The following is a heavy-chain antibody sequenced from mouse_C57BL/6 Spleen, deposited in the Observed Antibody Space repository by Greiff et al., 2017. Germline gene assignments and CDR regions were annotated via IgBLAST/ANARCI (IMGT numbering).Heavy chain of an antibody. CDR3: ARDKRDNWDAYFDY. Sequence: EVMLVESEGGLVQPGSSMKLSCTASGFTFSDYYMAWVRQVPEKGLEWVANINYDGSSTYYLDSLKSRFIISRDNAKNILYLQMSSLKSEDTATYYCARDKRDNWDAYFDYWGQGTTLTVSS. CDR2: INYDGSST. D-gene: IGHD4-1*01. CDR1: GFTFSDYY. J-gene: IGHJ2*01. V-gene: IGHV5-16*01.